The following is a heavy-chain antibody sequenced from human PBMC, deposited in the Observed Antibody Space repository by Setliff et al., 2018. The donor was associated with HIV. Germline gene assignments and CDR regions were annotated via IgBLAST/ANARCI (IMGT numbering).Heavy chain of an antibody. V-gene: IGHV4-34*01. CDR1: GGSFSGYY. J-gene: IGHJ4*01. Sequence: SETLSLTCAVYGGSFSGYYWSWIRQPPGKGLEWIGEINHSGSTNYNPSLKSRVTISVDTSKNQFSLKLSSVTAADTAVYYCARGRCSGGSCYSARYYFDYWGXXTPVTVSS. CDR3: ARGRCSGGSCYSARYYFDY. CDR2: INHSGST. D-gene: IGHD2-15*01.